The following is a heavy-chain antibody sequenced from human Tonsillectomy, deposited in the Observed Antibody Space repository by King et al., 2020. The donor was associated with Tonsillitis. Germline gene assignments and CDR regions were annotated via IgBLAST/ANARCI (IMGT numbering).Heavy chain of an antibody. CDR1: GFTFSDYY. J-gene: IGHJ4*02. V-gene: IGHV3-11*01. Sequence: VQLVESGGGLVKPGGSLRLSCAASGFTFSDYYMSWIRQAPGKGLEWVSYISSSGSTIYYADSVKGRFTISRDNAKNSLHLQMNSLRAEDTAVYYCVVPAAINFYFDYWGQGTLVTVSS. CDR2: ISSSGSTI. D-gene: IGHD2-2*02. CDR3: VVPAAINFYFDY.